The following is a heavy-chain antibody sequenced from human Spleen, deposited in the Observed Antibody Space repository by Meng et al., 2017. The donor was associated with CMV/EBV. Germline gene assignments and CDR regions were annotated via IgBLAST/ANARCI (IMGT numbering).Heavy chain of an antibody. V-gene: IGHV3-43*01. Sequence: GGSLRLSCAASRFTFDDYTMHWVRQAPGKGLEWVSLISWDGGSTYYADSVKGRFTVSRDNSKSSLYLQMNSLRPEDTALYYCAKDKSGGNYYDSPMDVWGQGTTVTVSS. D-gene: IGHD3-22*01. CDR3: AKDKSGGNYYDSPMDV. J-gene: IGHJ6*02. CDR1: RFTFDDYT. CDR2: ISWDGGST.